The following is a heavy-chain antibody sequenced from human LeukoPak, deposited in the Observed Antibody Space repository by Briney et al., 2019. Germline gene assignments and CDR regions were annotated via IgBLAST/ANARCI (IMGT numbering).Heavy chain of an antibody. CDR1: GFTFSSYE. V-gene: IGHV3-48*03. Sequence: PGGSLRLSCAASGFTFSSYEMNWVRQAPGEGLEWVSYISSSGSTINYADSVKGRFTISRDNAKNSLYLQMNSLRAEDTAVYYCARGGGVYYYYYGMDVWGKGTTVTVSS. CDR2: ISSSGSTI. J-gene: IGHJ6*04. D-gene: IGHD2-8*01. CDR3: ARGGGVYYYYYGMDV.